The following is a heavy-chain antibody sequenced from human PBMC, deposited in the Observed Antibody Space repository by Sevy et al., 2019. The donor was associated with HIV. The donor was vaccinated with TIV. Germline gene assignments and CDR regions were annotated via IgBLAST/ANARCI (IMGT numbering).Heavy chain of an antibody. CDR3: TREDIVLGEDNYYGMDV. J-gene: IGHJ6*02. V-gene: IGHV3-53*01. CDR1: GFSVSSNY. D-gene: IGHD2-15*01. Sequence: GGSLRLSCVVSGFSVSSNYMSWVRQAPGEGLEWVSNIYSDGRTYYADSVRGRFTISRDTSKNTVYLEMKSLGAEDTAVYYCTREDIVLGEDNYYGMDVWGHGTTVTVSS. CDR2: IYSDGRT.